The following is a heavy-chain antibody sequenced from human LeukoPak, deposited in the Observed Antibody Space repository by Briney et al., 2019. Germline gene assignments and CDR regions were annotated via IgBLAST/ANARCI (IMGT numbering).Heavy chain of an antibody. CDR1: GGSISSSNYY. CDR3: ARQWLVRGKLDYFDY. D-gene: IGHD6-19*01. CDR2: IYYSGNT. V-gene: IGHV4-39*01. Sequence: SETLSLTCTVSGGSISSSNYYWDWIRQPPGKGLEWIGNIYYSGNTYYNPSLKSRVTISVDRSKNQFSLKLTSVTAADTAVYYCARQWLVRGKLDYFDYWGQGTLVTVSS. J-gene: IGHJ4*02.